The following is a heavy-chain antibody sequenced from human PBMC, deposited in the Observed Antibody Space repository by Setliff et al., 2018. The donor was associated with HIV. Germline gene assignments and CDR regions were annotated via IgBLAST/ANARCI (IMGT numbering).Heavy chain of an antibody. CDR1: GGSISTYY. V-gene: IGHV4-4*09. Sequence: SETLSLTCTVSGGSISTYYWSWIRQPPGKGLEWIGYIYTSGSTNYNPSLKTRVTISVDTSKNQFSLKLSSVTAADTAVYYCARQGRLGELSLAADYWGQGTLVTVSS. CDR3: ARQGRLGELSLAADY. D-gene: IGHD3-16*01. J-gene: IGHJ4*02. CDR2: IYTSGST.